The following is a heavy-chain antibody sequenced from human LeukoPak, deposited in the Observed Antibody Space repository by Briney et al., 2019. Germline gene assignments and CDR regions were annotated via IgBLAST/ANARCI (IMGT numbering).Heavy chain of an antibody. CDR2: ISTKTDGGTT. CDR3: IKSSGDWH. D-gene: IGHD2-21*02. V-gene: IGHV3-15*01. CDR1: GFTFSHAW. J-gene: IGHJ4*02. Sequence: PGGSLRLSCTTSGFTFSHAWMTWVRQAPGKGLEWVGRISTKTDGGTTDYAAPVKGGFTISRDDSKNTLYLQMNSLKTEDTAVYYCIKSSGDWHWGQGTLVTVSS.